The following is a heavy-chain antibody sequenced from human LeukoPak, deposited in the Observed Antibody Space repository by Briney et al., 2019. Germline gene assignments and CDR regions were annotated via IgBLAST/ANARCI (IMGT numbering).Heavy chain of an antibody. CDR2: ISGSGDST. CDR1: GFTFSNYG. J-gene: IGHJ4*02. D-gene: IGHD6-19*01. V-gene: IGHV3-23*01. CDR3: AKESGYSSGWYREFDY. Sequence: PGGSLRLSCAASGFTFSNYGMSWVRQAPGKGLEWVSSISGSGDSTYYADSVKGRFTISRDNSKNLLYLQMSSLRAEDTALYYCAKESGYSSGWYREFDYWGQGTLVTVSS.